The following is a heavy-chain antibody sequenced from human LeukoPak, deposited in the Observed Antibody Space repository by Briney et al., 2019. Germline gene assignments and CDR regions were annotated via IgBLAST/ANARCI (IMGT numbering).Heavy chain of an antibody. CDR3: ARDWIRYPYYGMDV. CDR1: GFTFSSYG. Sequence: PGGSLRLSCAASGFTFSSYGMHWVRQAPGKGLEWVAVIWYDGSNKYYADSVKGRFTISRDNSKNTLYLQMNSLRAEDTAVYYCARDWIRYPYYGMDVWGQGTTVTVSS. J-gene: IGHJ6*02. D-gene: IGHD1-14*01. V-gene: IGHV3-33*01. CDR2: IWYDGSNK.